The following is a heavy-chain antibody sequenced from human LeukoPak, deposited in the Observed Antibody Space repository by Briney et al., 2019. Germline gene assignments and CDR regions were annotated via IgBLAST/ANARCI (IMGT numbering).Heavy chain of an antibody. CDR1: GYTFTGYY. V-gene: IGHV1-2*04. Sequence: ASVKVSCKASGYTFTGYYMHWVRQAPGQGLEWMGWINPNSGVTNYAQKFQGWVTMSVDTSKNQFSLKLSSVTAADTAVYHCARVPPYCGGDCYRGYYFDYWGQGTLVTVSS. D-gene: IGHD2-21*01. CDR2: INPNSGVT. CDR3: ARVPPYCGGDCYRGYYFDY. J-gene: IGHJ4*02.